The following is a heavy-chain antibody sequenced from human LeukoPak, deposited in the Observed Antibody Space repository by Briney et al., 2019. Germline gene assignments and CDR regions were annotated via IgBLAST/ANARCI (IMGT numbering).Heavy chain of an antibody. CDR2: IYYSGST. Sequence: PSETLSLTCTVSGGSISSYYWSWIRQPPGKGLEWIGYIYYSGSTNYNPSLKSRVTISVDTSKNQFSLKLSSVTAADTAVYYCARFATIVIEAFDIWGQGTMVTVSS. CDR3: ARFATIVIEAFDI. J-gene: IGHJ3*02. D-gene: IGHD2/OR15-2a*01. CDR1: GGSISSYY. V-gene: IGHV4-59*01.